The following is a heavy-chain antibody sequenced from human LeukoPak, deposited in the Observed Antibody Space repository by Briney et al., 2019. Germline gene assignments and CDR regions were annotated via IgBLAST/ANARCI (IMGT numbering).Heavy chain of an antibody. CDR3: ASGYRNYYYYMDV. CDR2: MNPNSGNT. V-gene: IGHV1-8*02. CDR1: GGTFSSYA. J-gene: IGHJ6*03. Sequence: ASVKVSCKASGGTFSSYAINWVRQATGQGLEWMGWMNPNSGNTGYAQKFQGRVTMTRNTSISTAYMELSSLRSEDTAVYYCASGYRNYYYYMDVWGKGTTVTISS. D-gene: IGHD5-18*01.